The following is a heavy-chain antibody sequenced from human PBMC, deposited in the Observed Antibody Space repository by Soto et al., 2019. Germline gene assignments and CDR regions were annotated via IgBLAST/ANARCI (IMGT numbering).Heavy chain of an antibody. CDR3: ASASSSWYGSSGYYYYYGMDG. V-gene: IGHV3-74*01. J-gene: IGHJ6*02. CDR2: INSDGSST. D-gene: IGHD6-13*01. CDR1: GFTFSSYW. Sequence: GESLRHSGSTSGFTFSSYWIPWVRQAPGKGLGWVSRINSDGSSTSYAGTVKGRFTISRDNAKNTLYLQMNSLRAEDTAVYYCASASSSWYGSSGYYYYYGMDGWGQGTTVTVSS.